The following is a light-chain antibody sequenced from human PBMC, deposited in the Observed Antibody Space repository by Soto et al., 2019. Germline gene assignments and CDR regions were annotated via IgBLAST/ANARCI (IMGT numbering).Light chain of an antibody. V-gene: IGKV1-39*01. CDR2: AAS. CDR1: QNISTY. CDR3: QQSYKTPIT. Sequence: DIQMTQSPSSLSASVGDRVTISCRTSQNISTYLNWYQQKPGKAPKLLIYAASSLQSGAPSTFSGSGSGTDFTLTISSLQPEDFATYYCQQSYKTPITFGGGTKVEI. J-gene: IGKJ4*01.